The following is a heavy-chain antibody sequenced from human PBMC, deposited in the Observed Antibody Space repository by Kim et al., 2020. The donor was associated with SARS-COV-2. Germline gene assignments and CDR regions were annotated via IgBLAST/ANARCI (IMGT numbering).Heavy chain of an antibody. CDR3: ARMPYGGFDY. J-gene: IGHJ4*02. D-gene: IGHD3-16*01. CDR2: GST. Sequence: GSTDYKPSHKSRGTIFIDTSKSQFSLRLSSVTAADTALYFCARMPYGGFDYWGQGTLVTVSS. V-gene: IGHV4-59*01.